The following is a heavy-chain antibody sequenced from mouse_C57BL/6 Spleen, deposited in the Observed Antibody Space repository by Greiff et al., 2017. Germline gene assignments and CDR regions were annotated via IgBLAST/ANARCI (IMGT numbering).Heavy chain of an antibody. D-gene: IGHD2-5*01. Sequence: QVQLKQSGAELARPGASVKLSCKASGYTFTSYGISWVKQRTGQGLEWIGEIYPRSGNTYYNEKFKGKATLTADKSSSTAYMELRSLTSEDSAVYFWARGEGYSNYDYWGQGTTLTVSS. CDR1: GYTFTSYG. V-gene: IGHV1-81*01. J-gene: IGHJ2*01. CDR2: IYPRSGNT. CDR3: ARGEGYSNYDY.